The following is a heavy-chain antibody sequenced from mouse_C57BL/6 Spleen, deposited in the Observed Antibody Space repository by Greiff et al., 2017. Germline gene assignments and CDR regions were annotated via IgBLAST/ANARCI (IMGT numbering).Heavy chain of an antibody. CDR3: ARRGYYGSSYHFDY. CDR2: ISGGGGNT. J-gene: IGHJ2*01. D-gene: IGHD1-1*01. CDR1: GFTFSSYT. Sequence: EVMLVESGGGLVKPGGSLQLSCAASGFTFSSYTMSWVRQTPEKRLEWVATISGGGGNTYYPDSVKGRFTISRDNAKNTLYLQMSSLRSEDSALYYCARRGYYGSSYHFDYWGQGTTLTVAS. V-gene: IGHV5-9*01.